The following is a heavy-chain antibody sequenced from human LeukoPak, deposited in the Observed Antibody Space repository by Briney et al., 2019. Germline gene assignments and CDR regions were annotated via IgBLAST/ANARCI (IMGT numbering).Heavy chain of an antibody. J-gene: IGHJ3*02. CDR3: AKDRYSYGFDAFDI. D-gene: IGHD5-18*01. V-gene: IGHV3-30*18. CDR2: ISYDGSNK. Sequence: GGSLRLSCAASGFTFSSYGMHWVRQAPGKGLEWVAVISYDGSNKYYADSVKGRFTISRDNSKNTLYLQMNSLRAEDTAVYYCAKDRYSYGFDAFDIWGQGTMATVSS. CDR1: GFTFSSYG.